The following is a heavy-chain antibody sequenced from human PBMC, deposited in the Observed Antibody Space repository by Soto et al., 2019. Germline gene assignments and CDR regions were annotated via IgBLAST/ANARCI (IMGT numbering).Heavy chain of an antibody. CDR3: AREYYYGSGTIFDY. CDR2: ISYDGSNK. V-gene: IGHV3-30-3*01. Sequence: ESGGGVVQPGRSLSLSCAASGFTFSSYAMHWVRQAPGKGLEWVAVISYDGSNKYYADSVKGRFTISRDNSKNTLDLQMNSLRAEDTAVYYCAREYYYGSGTIFDYWGQGTLVTVSS. D-gene: IGHD3-10*01. J-gene: IGHJ4*02. CDR1: GFTFSSYA.